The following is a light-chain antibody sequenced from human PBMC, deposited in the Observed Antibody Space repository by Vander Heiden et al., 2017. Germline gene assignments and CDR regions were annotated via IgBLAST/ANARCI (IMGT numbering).Light chain of an antibody. Sequence: DIQMTQSPSSLSASVGDRVTITCRASQDIINDLGWYQHKPGQAPKRLIYAASTLHSGVPSRLSGSGSGTEFTLTISSLQPEDFATYYCLQHHGYPRTFGQGTKLEIK. V-gene: IGKV1-17*01. J-gene: IGKJ2*01. CDR3: LQHHGYPRT. CDR1: QDIIND. CDR2: AAS.